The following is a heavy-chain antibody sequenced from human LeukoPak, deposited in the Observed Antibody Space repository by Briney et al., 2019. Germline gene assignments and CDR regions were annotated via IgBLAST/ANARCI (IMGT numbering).Heavy chain of an antibody. CDR2: ISGSGGTS. J-gene: IGHJ4*02. CDR3: AKDSWTSIPLPYFFDF. CDR1: GFTFRSYA. Sequence: GESLRLSCAASGFTFRSYAMSWVRQAPGKGLEWVSAISGSGGTSYYADSVKGRFTISRDNSKNTLYLQINSLRAEDTAVYYCAKDSWTSIPLPYFFDFWGQGTLVTVSS. V-gene: IGHV3-23*01. D-gene: IGHD3-3*02.